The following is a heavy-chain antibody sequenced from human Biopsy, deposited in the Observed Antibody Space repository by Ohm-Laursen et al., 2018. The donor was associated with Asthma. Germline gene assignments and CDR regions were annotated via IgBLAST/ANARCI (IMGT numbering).Heavy chain of an antibody. CDR1: GFTFSSYG. V-gene: IGHV3-33*05. J-gene: IGHJ4*02. CDR3: ARGLDYSGRSGFDY. Sequence: SLRLSCAAPGFTFSSYGMDWVRQAPGKGLEWVALMSYDGSIKDYADSVKGRFTISRDNSMNTLYLHMNSLRVEDTAVYYCARGLDYSGRSGFDYWGQGALVTVSS. D-gene: IGHD3-10*01. CDR2: MSYDGSIK.